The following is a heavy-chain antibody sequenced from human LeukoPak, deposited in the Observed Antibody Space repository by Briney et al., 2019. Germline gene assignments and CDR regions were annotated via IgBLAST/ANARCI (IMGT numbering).Heavy chain of an antibody. J-gene: IGHJ6*02. CDR3: ARVEEYYYYYGMDV. V-gene: IGHV1-69*01. CDR1: GGTFISYA. Sequence: SVKVSCKASGGTFISYAISWVRQAPGQGLEWMGGIIPIFGTANYAQKFQGRVTITADESTSTAYMELSSLRSEDTAVYYCARVEEYYYYYGMDVWGQGTTVTVSS. CDR2: IIPIFGTA. D-gene: IGHD1-1*01.